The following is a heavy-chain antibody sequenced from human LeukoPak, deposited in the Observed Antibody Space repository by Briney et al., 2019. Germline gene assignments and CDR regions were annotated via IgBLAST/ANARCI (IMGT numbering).Heavy chain of an antibody. CDR1: GFIFSRYG. CDR3: ARWGIVGHDAFDL. D-gene: IGHD1-26*01. V-gene: IGHV3-33*01. Sequence: GGSLRLSCAGSGFIFSRYGIHWIRQAPGKGLEWVALIRYDGNDHWYGDSAKGRFTISRDNSKDTVYLQMDSLRDEDTAVYYCARWGIVGHDAFDLWGQGTMVTVSS. CDR2: IRYDGNDH. J-gene: IGHJ3*01.